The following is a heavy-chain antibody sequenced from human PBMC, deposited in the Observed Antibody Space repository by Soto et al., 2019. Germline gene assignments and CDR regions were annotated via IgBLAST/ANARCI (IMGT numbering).Heavy chain of an antibody. CDR2: ISYDGSDK. Sequence: QVQLVESGGGVVQPGRSLRLSCADSGFSFSSYAMHWVRQAPGKGLEWVAFISYDGSDKFYADSVKGRFTISRDNSKNTLYLHMNSLRAEDTAVYYCAQESDSFDIWGQGTMVTVS. V-gene: IGHV3-30*18. CDR3: AQESDSFDI. J-gene: IGHJ3*02. CDR1: GFSFSSYA.